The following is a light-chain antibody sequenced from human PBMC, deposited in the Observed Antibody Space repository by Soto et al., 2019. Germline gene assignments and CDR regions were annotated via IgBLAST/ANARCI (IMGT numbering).Light chain of an antibody. J-gene: IGKJ1*01. CDR1: QIISSW. Sequence: DIQMTQSPSTLSASVGDRATITCRASQIISSWLAWYQQKPGKAPKLLIYDVSSLESGVPSRFSGSGSGTEFTLTLSSLKPDDSATYYCQQYNTFWTFGKGTKV. CDR3: QQYNTFWT. CDR2: DVS. V-gene: IGKV1-5*01.